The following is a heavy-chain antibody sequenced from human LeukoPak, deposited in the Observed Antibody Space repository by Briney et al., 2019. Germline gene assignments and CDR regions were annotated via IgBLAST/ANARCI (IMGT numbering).Heavy chain of an antibody. Sequence: SETLSLTCAVYGGSFSGYYWSWIRQPPGKGLEWIGEINHSGSTNYNPSLKSRVTMSVDTSKNQFSLKLSSVTAADTAVYYCARSEMTLTSNWFDPWGQGTLVTVSS. J-gene: IGHJ5*02. CDR2: INHSGST. CDR1: GGSFSGYY. CDR3: ARSEMTLTSNWFDP. V-gene: IGHV4-34*01.